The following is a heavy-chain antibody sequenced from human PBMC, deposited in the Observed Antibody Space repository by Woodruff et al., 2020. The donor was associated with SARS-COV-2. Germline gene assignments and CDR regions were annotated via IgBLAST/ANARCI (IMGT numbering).Heavy chain of an antibody. CDR2: T. CDR3: ATAPALLLSGWFDP. D-gene: IGHD2-2*01. V-gene: IGHV1-24*01. Sequence: TIYAQKFQGRVTMTEDTSTDTAYMELSSLRSEDTAVYYCATAPALLLSGWFDPWGQGTLVTVSS. J-gene: IGHJ5*02.